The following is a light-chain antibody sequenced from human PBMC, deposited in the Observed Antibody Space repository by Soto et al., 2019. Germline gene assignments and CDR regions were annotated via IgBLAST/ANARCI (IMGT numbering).Light chain of an antibody. J-gene: IGKJ1*01. Sequence: DIQMTQSPSTLSGSVGDRVTITCRASQTISSWLAWYQQKPGKAPKLLIHDASSLESGVPSRFSGSGSGTEFTLTISSLQPDDFATYYCQQYNSYLWTFGQGTKVDI. CDR2: DAS. CDR3: QQYNSYLWT. V-gene: IGKV1-5*01. CDR1: QTISSW.